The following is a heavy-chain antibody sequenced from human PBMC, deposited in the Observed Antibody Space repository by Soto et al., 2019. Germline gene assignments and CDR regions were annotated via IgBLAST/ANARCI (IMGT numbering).Heavy chain of an antibody. V-gene: IGHV3-23*01. J-gene: IGHJ5*02. D-gene: IGHD3-16*01. CDR1: GFTFSSYA. CDR3: AKDSTGEQHSPSDP. Sequence: GGSLRLSCAASGFTFSSYAMSWVRQAPGKGLEWVSAISGSGGSTYYADSVKGRFTISRDNSKNTLYLQMNSLRAEDTAVYYCAKDSTGEQHSPSDPWGQGTLVTVSS. CDR2: ISGSGGST.